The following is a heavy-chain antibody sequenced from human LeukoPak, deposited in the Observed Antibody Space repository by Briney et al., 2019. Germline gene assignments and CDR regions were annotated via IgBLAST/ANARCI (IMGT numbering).Heavy chain of an antibody. CDR2: ICSSGSAI. CDR1: GVTFRNYD. V-gene: IGHV3-48*03. D-gene: IGHD3-16*01. J-gene: IGHJ4*02. Sequence: GGSPRLSCAASGVTFRNYDRNWVRQAPGKGLEWVSFICSSGSAIYYAYSVKGRFTISRDNAKNSLYLQMSSLGVEDTAVYYCARGPAGDPFDHWGQGTMVTVSS. CDR3: ARGPAGDPFDH.